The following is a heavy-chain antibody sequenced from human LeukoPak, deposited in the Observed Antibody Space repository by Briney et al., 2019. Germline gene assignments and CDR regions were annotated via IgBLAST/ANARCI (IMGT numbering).Heavy chain of an antibody. V-gene: IGHV1-69*01. Sequence: GASVKVSCKASGGTFSSYAISWVRQAPGQGLEWMGGIIPIFGTANYAQKFQGRVTITADESTSTAYMELSSLRSEDTAVYYCAREEGPDSSSWYRSHWYFDLWGRGTLVTVSS. CDR1: GGTFSSYA. D-gene: IGHD6-13*01. CDR3: AREEGPDSSSWYRSHWYFDL. J-gene: IGHJ2*01. CDR2: IIPIFGTA.